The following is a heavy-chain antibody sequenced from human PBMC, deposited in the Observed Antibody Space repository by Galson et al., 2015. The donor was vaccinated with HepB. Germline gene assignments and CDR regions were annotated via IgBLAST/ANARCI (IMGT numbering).Heavy chain of an antibody. CDR2: TYYRSRWYN. Sequence: CAISGDSVSSNSVAWDWIRRSPSRGLEWLARTYYRSRWYNDYAVSVKSRVTINPDTSKNQFSLQLNSVTPEDTAVYYCARTDCTGGICARPFDYWGQGILVTVSS. D-gene: IGHD2-8*02. CDR1: GDSVSSNSVA. CDR3: ARTDCTGGICARPFDY. V-gene: IGHV6-1*01. J-gene: IGHJ4*02.